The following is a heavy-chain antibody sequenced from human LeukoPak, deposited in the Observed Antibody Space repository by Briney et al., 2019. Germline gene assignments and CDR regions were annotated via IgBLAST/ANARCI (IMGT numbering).Heavy chain of an antibody. D-gene: IGHD6-13*01. J-gene: IGHJ6*02. V-gene: IGHV4-61*02. Sequence: SETLSLTCTVSGGSISSGSYYWSWFRQPAGKGLEWIGRIYTSGSTNYNPSLKSRVTISVDTSKNQFSLKLSSVTAADTAVYYCARGVGAAAGLYYYYGMDVWGQGTTVTVSS. CDR1: GGSISSGSYY. CDR3: ARGVGAAAGLYYYYGMDV. CDR2: IYTSGST.